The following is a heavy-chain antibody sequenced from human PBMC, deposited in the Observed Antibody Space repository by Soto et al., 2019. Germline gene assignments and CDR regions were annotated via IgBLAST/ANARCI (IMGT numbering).Heavy chain of an antibody. D-gene: IGHD3-16*01. CDR1: GFTFSTW. CDR2: ISGEGTVT. Sequence: VSLRLSCATSGFTFSTWIHWFRQAPGEGLVWVSRISGEGTVTDYAESVKGRFTVSRDIAKSTVFLQMNSLRVEDTAVYYCARIGFLGEGAFWGQGILVTSPQ. J-gene: IGHJ4*02. CDR3: ARIGFLGEGAF. V-gene: IGHV3-74*01.